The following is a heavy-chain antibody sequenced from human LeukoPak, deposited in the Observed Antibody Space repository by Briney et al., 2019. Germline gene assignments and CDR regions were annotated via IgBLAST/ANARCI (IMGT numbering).Heavy chain of an antibody. CDR2: IYPSGST. CDR1: GGSISSGSYS. J-gene: IGHJ6*03. D-gene: IGHD3-10*01. V-gene: IGHV4-61*02. Sequence: SQTLSLTCTVSGGSISSGSYSWSWIRQPAGKGLEWIGRIYPSGSTNYNPSLKSRVTISVDTSKNQFSLKLSSVTAADTAVYYCARGFAERYYYYYYMDVWGKGTTVIVPS. CDR3: ARGFAERYYYYYYMDV.